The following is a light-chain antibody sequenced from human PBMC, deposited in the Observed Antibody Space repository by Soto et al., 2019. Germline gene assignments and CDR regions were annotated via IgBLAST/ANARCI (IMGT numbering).Light chain of an antibody. CDR1: SSNIGAGYD. J-gene: IGLJ2*01. CDR2: GNS. CDR3: QSYDSSLSVVL. V-gene: IGLV1-40*01. Sequence: QSVLTQPPSVSGASGQRVTMSCTGSSSNIGAGYDVHWYQQLPGTAPKLLIYGNSNRPSGVPDRFSGSKSGTSASLAITGLQAEDEADYYCQSYDSSLSVVLFGGGTKLTVL.